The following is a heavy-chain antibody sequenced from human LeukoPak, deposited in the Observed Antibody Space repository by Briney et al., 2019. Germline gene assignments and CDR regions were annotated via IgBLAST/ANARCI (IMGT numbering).Heavy chain of an antibody. Sequence: SETLSLTCAVYGGSFSGYYWSWIRQPPGKGLEWIGEINHSGSTNYNPSLKSRVTISVDTSKNQFSLKLSSVTAADTAVYYCARLGRLGGDYWGQGTLVTVSS. CDR2: INHSGST. V-gene: IGHV4-34*01. D-gene: IGHD1-26*01. J-gene: IGHJ4*02. CDR1: GGSFSGYY. CDR3: ARLGRLGGDY.